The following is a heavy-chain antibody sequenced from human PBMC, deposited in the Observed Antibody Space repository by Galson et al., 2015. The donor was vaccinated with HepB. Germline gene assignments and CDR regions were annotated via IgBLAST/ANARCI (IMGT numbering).Heavy chain of an antibody. D-gene: IGHD1-7*01. CDR3: AKVAGGYNWNYGVYFDY. Sequence: SLRLSCAASGFTFSSYGMHWVRQAPGKGLEWVAVISYDGSNKYYADSVKGRFTISRDNSKNTLYLQMNSLRAEDTAVYYCAKVAGGYNWNYGVYFDYWGQGTLVTVSS. CDR2: ISYDGSNK. V-gene: IGHV3-30*18. J-gene: IGHJ4*02. CDR1: GFTFSSYG.